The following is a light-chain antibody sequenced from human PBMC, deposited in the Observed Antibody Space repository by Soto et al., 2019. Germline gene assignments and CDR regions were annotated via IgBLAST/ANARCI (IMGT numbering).Light chain of an antibody. CDR1: QSISSY. J-gene: IGKJ1*01. Sequence: DLQMTQSPSSLSASVGDRVTITCRASQSISSYLNWYQQKPGKAPKLLIYAASSLQSGVTSRFSGSVSGTDFTLTISSLQPEDFATYYCQQSYSTPRTFCQGTKVDI. CDR2: AAS. CDR3: QQSYSTPRT. V-gene: IGKV1-39*01.